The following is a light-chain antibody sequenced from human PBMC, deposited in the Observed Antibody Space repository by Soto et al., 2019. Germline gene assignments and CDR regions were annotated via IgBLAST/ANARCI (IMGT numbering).Light chain of an antibody. Sequence: DIQMTQSPSTLSASVGDRVTITCRASQSINSWLAWYQQKPGKAPKLLIYKASSLESGVPSRFSGSGSGTEVTLTISSLQPDDVATYYCQQYNHYSTFGGGTKVEIK. CDR2: KAS. CDR3: QQYNHYST. V-gene: IGKV1-5*03. CDR1: QSINSW. J-gene: IGKJ4*01.